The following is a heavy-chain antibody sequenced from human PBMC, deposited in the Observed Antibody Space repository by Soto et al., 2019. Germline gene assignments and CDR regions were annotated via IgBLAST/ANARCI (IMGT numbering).Heavy chain of an antibody. CDR3: ARDKYYYGSGSPIFDY. CDR1: GYTFTSYA. V-gene: IGHV1-3*04. Sequence: ASVKVSCKASGYTFTSYAMHWVRQAPGQRLEWMGWINTGNGNTKYSQKFQGRVTITRDTSASTAYMELSSLRSEDTAVYYCARDKYYYGSGSPIFDYWGQGTPVTVSS. J-gene: IGHJ4*02. CDR2: INTGNGNT. D-gene: IGHD3-10*01.